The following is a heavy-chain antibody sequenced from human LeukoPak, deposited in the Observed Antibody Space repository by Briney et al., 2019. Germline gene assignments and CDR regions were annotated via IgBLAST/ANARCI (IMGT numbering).Heavy chain of an antibody. Sequence: GGSQTLSCAASGFTFSSYAMSWVRQAPGKGLEWVSAISASGGSTYYADSVKGRFTISRDNSKNTLYLQMNSLRAEDTAVYYCAKVIWFGALFFDQWPQGPLVTVSS. CDR2: ISASGGST. D-gene: IGHD3-10*01. V-gene: IGHV3-23*01. CDR3: AKVIWFGALFFDQ. CDR1: GFTFSSYA. J-gene: IGHJ4*02.